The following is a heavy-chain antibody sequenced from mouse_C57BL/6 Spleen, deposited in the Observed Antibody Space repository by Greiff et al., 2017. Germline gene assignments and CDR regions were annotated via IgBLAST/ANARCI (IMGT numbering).Heavy chain of an antibody. CDR2: INPSNGGT. D-gene: IGHD2-12*01. V-gene: IGHV1-53*01. CDR1: GYTFTSYW. Sequence: QVQLQQPGTELVKPGASVKLSCKASGYTFTSYWMHWVKQRPGQGLEWIGNINPSNGGTNYNEKFKSKATLTVDKSSSTAYMQLSSLTSEDSAVSDSAKGQNYSVSGDYAMDYWGQGNSVTVSS. CDR3: AKGQNYSVSGDYAMDY. J-gene: IGHJ4*01.